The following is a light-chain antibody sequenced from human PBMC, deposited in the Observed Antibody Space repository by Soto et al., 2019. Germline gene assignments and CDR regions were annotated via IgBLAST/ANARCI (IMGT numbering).Light chain of an antibody. CDR1: SSDVGTYNS. Sequence: QSALTQPPSASGSPGQSVTISCTGTSSDVGTYNSVSWYQQHPGKAPKPMIYEVTKRPSGVPDRFSASKSGNTASLTVSGLQAEDEADYYCSSYAGSNTYVFGTGTKLTV. CDR2: EVT. J-gene: IGLJ1*01. V-gene: IGLV2-8*01. CDR3: SSYAGSNTYV.